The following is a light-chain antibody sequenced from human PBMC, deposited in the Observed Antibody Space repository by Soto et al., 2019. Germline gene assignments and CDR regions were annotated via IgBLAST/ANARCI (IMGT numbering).Light chain of an antibody. Sequence: EIVMTQSPVTLSVSPGERATLSCRASQSVSSNLAWYQQKSGQAPRLLIYGASTRATGIPARFSGSGSGTEFTLTISSLQSEDFAVYYCQQYYTWSFIFGPGTKVDIK. CDR1: QSVSSN. CDR2: GAS. J-gene: IGKJ3*01. V-gene: IGKV3-15*01. CDR3: QQYYTWSFI.